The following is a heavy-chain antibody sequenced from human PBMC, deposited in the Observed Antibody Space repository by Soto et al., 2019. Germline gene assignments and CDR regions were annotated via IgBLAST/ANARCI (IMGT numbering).Heavy chain of an antibody. CDR1: GFTVSSNY. J-gene: IGHJ3*02. CDR2: IYSGGST. Sequence: PGGSLRLSCAASGFTVSSNYMTWVRQAPGKGLEWVSVIYSGGSTYYADSVKGRFTISRDNSKNTLYLQMNSLRAEDTAVYYCATLAVANAFDIWGQGTMVTV. D-gene: IGHD6-19*01. V-gene: IGHV3-66*01. CDR3: ATLAVANAFDI.